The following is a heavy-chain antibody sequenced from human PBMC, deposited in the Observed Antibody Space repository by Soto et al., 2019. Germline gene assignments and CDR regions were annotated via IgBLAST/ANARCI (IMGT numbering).Heavy chain of an antibody. J-gene: IGHJ5*02. D-gene: IGHD6-13*01. CDR2: ISSSSSYI. CDR1: GFTLSSYS. V-gene: IGHV3-21*01. Sequence: EVQLVESGGGLVKPGGSLRLSCAASGFTLSSYSMNWVRQAPGKGLEWVSSISSSSSYIYYADSVKGRFTISRDNAKNSLYLQMNSLRAEDTAVYYCARDKGMAPPWFDPWGQGTLVTVSS. CDR3: ARDKGMAPPWFDP.